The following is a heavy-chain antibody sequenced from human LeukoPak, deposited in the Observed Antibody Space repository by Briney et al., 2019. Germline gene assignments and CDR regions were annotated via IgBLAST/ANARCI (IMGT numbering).Heavy chain of an antibody. D-gene: IGHD2-15*01. CDR1: GYTFTSYD. J-gene: IGHJ6*02. Sequence: ASVKVSCKASGYTFTSYDINWVRQATGQGLEWMGWMNPNSGNTGYAQKFQGRVTMTRNTSISTAYMELSSLRSEDTAVYYCARDLSRYCSGGSCYYYGMDVWGQGTTVTVSS. CDR3: ARDLSRYCSGGSCYYYGMDV. V-gene: IGHV1-8*01. CDR2: MNPNSGNT.